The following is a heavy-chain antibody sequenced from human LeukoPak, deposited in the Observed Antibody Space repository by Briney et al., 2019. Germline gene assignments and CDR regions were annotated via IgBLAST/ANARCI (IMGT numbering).Heavy chain of an antibody. V-gene: IGHV3-23*01. CDR1: GFTFSSYA. D-gene: IGHD3-22*01. Sequence: PGGSLRLSCEASGFTFSSYAMSWVRQAPGKGLEWVSAISGSGGSTYYADSVKGRFTISRDNSKNTLYLQMNSLRAEDTAVYYCAKGAHYYDSSGYYCEFDYWGQGTLVTVSS. CDR3: AKGAHYYDSSGYYCEFDY. CDR2: ISGSGGST. J-gene: IGHJ4*02.